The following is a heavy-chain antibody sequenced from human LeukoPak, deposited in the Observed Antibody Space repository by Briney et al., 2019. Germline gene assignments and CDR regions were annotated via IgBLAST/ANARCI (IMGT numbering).Heavy chain of an antibody. J-gene: IGHJ4*02. Sequence: PGGSLRLSCAASGFTFSSYGMHWVRQAPGKGLEWVAVISYDGSNKYYADSVKGRFTISRDNSKNTLYLQMNSLRAEDTAVYYCAREKMATNWGYFDYWGQGTLVTVSS. CDR3: AREKMATNWGYFDY. D-gene: IGHD5-24*01. CDR1: GFTFSSYG. V-gene: IGHV3-30*03. CDR2: ISYDGSNK.